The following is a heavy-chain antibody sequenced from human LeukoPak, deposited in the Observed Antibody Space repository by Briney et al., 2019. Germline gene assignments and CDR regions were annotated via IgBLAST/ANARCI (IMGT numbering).Heavy chain of an antibody. CDR1: GFTFSSYG. CDR3: AKDCDNLTQWLAQYYGYYYGMDV. D-gene: IGHD6-19*01. Sequence: GGSLRLSCAASGFTFSSYGMHWVRQAPGKGLEWVAVISYDGSNKYYADSVKGRFTISRDNSKNTLYLQMNSLRAEDTAVYYCAKDCDNLTQWLAQYYGYYYGMDVWGQGTTGTVSS. V-gene: IGHV3-30*18. J-gene: IGHJ6*02. CDR2: ISYDGSNK.